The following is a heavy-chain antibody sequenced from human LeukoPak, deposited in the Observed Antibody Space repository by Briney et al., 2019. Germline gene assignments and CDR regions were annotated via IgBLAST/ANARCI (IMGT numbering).Heavy chain of an antibody. Sequence: SVKVSCKASGGTFSSYAISWVRQAPGQGLEWMGGIIPIFGTANYAQKFQGRVTITADESTSTAYMELSSPRSEDTAVYYCARGRGYSYGPFDPWGQGTLVTVSS. CDR1: GGTFSSYA. D-gene: IGHD5-18*01. CDR2: IIPIFGTA. V-gene: IGHV1-69*13. J-gene: IGHJ5*02. CDR3: ARGRGYSYGPFDP.